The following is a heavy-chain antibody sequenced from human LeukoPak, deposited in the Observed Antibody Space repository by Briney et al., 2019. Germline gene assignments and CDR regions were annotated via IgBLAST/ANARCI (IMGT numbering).Heavy chain of an antibody. Sequence: SETLSLTCTVSGGSISSYYWSWIRQPPGKGLEWIGEINHSGSTNYNPSLKSRVTISVDTSKNQFSLKLSSVTAADTAVYYCARETVGYDSSGYILYYYYGMDVWGQGTTVTVSS. CDR3: ARETVGYDSSGYILYYYYGMDV. V-gene: IGHV4-34*01. CDR2: INHSGST. CDR1: GGSISSYY. D-gene: IGHD3-22*01. J-gene: IGHJ6*02.